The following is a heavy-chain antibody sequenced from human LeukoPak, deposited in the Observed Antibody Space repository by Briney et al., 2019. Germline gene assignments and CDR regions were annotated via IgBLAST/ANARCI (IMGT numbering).Heavy chain of an antibody. Sequence: SETLSLTCTVSGASISSYYWSWIRQPPGKGLEWIGYIYYSGSTNYNPSLKSRVTTSVDTSKNQFSLRLSSVTAADTAVYYCARSAFLVTAPGLYYFDYWGQGTLVAVSS. CDR2: IYYSGST. CDR1: GASISSYY. V-gene: IGHV4-59*01. D-gene: IGHD3/OR15-3a*01. CDR3: ARSAFLVTAPGLYYFDY. J-gene: IGHJ4*02.